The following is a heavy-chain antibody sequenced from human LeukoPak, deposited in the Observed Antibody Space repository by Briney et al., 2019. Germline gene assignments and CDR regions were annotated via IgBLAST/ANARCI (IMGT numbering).Heavy chain of an antibody. V-gene: IGHV5-10-1*01. Sequence: GESLKISCKGSGYNFITYWIGWVRQMPGKGLEWMGRIAPSDSYTNYNPSFEGHVTMSVEKSITTVYLRWSSLKASDTAMYHCVRQPPGVYDTTQNWFDPWGQGTLVTVSS. J-gene: IGHJ5*02. CDR2: IAPSDSYT. CDR3: VRQPPGVYDTTQNWFDP. D-gene: IGHD3-22*01. CDR1: GYNFITYW.